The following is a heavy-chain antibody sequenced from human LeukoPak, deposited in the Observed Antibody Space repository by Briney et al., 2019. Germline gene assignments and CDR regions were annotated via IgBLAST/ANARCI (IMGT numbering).Heavy chain of an antibody. D-gene: IGHD4-17*01. Sequence: GGSLRLSCAASGFTFSSYSMNWVRQAPGKGLEWVSSISSSSSYIYYADSVKGRFTISRDNSKNTLYLQMNSLRAEDTAVYYCAKDGPFLDTVTTYYFDYWGQGTLVTVSS. J-gene: IGHJ4*02. CDR2: ISSSSSYI. CDR1: GFTFSSYS. V-gene: IGHV3-21*01. CDR3: AKDGPFLDTVTTYYFDY.